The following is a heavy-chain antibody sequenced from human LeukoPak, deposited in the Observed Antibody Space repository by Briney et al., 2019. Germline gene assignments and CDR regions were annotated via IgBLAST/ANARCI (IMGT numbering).Heavy chain of an antibody. J-gene: IGHJ6*02. D-gene: IGHD3-9*01. CDR3: ARDYDILTGYCRMDV. CDR2: IKQDGSEK. V-gene: IGHV3-7*01. CDR1: GFTFSSSW. Sequence: GGSLRLSCAASGFTFSSSWMSWVRQAPGKGLEWVANIKQDGSEKYTVDSVKSRCTISRNNDKNSLYLQKNSLRAEDTAVYYCARDYDILTGYCRMDVWGQGTTVTVSS.